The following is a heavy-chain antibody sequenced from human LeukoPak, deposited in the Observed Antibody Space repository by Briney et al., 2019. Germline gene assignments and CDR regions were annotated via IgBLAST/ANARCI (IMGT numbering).Heavy chain of an antibody. Sequence: PGGSLRLSCAASGFTFNTYGMSWVRQAPGKGLEWVSGISGSGGATYYADSVKGRFTISRDNSKNTLYLHLNSLRAEDTAVYYCAKGKGPTANWYFDVWGRGTLVTVSS. V-gene: IGHV3-23*01. CDR1: GFTFNTYG. CDR2: ISGSGGAT. D-gene: IGHD2-21*02. J-gene: IGHJ2*01. CDR3: AKGKGPTANWYFDV.